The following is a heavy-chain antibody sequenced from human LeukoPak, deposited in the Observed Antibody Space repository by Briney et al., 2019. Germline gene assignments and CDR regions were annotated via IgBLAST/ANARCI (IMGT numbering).Heavy chain of an antibody. Sequence: ASVKVSCKASGYTFTSYYMHWVRQAPGQGLEWMGIISPSGGSTSYAQKFQGRVTMTRDMSTSTVYMELSSLRSEDTAVYYCARDNMVRGVIPLEYYYYYYMDVWGKGTTVTVS. CDR3: ARDNMVRGVIPLEYYYYYYMDV. D-gene: IGHD3-10*01. CDR2: ISPSGGST. CDR1: GYTFTSYY. J-gene: IGHJ6*03. V-gene: IGHV1-46*01.